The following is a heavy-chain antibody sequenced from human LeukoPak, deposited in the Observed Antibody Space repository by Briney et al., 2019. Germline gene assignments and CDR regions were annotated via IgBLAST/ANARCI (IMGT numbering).Heavy chain of an antibody. Sequence: GGSLRLSCAASGFTFGDYTMHWVRQTPGKGLERVSLISWDGGSTFYADSVKGRFTISRDNRNNSLYLQMNSLRTEDTAFYYCAKDFGRVAPTYNFDYWGQGTLVTVSP. V-gene: IGHV3-43*01. CDR3: AKDFGRVAPTYNFDY. CDR2: ISWDGGST. D-gene: IGHD2-15*01. CDR1: GFTFGDYT. J-gene: IGHJ4*02.